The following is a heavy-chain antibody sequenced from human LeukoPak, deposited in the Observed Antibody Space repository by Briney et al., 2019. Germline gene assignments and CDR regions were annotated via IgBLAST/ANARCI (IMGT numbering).Heavy chain of an antibody. Sequence: ASVKVSCKASGYTFTSYYMHWVRQAPGQGLEWMGIINPSGGSTSYAQKFQGRATMTRDTSTSTVYMELSSLRSEDTAVYYCARDPRIAAAGTGQYFDYWGQGTLVTVSS. V-gene: IGHV1-46*01. CDR2: INPSGGST. CDR1: GYTFTSYY. J-gene: IGHJ4*02. CDR3: ARDPRIAAAGTGQYFDY. D-gene: IGHD6-13*01.